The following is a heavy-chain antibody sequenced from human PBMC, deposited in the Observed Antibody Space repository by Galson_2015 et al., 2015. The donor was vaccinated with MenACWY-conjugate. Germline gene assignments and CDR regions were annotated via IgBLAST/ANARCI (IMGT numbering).Heavy chain of an antibody. Sequence: SPRLSCAASGFTFSTYWMHWVRPAPGKGLVWLSRINSDGRSTRYADSVKGRFTISRDNAKNTLHLQMNSLRAEDTAVYYCARLGGNYRTTSHFDYWGQGTLVTVSS. CDR2: INSDGRST. V-gene: IGHV3-74*01. D-gene: IGHD1-26*01. CDR3: ARLGGNYRTTSHFDY. CDR1: GFTFSTYW. J-gene: IGHJ4*02.